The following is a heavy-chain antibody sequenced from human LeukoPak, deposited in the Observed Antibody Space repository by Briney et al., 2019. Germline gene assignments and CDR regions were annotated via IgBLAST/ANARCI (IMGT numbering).Heavy chain of an antibody. D-gene: IGHD6-19*01. CDR1: GFTFRNYA. J-gene: IGHJ4*02. CDR3: AKTTAGNSSGRYPGWPVDY. V-gene: IGHV3-23*01. Sequence: AGGSLRLSCAASGFTFRNYAIYWVGQAPGKGLEWVSGISGSGGDTYFADSVKGRFTISRDHSKNTVFLQMDSLRAEDTAVYYCAKTTAGNSSGRYPGWPVDYWGQGTLVTVSS. CDR2: ISGSGGDT.